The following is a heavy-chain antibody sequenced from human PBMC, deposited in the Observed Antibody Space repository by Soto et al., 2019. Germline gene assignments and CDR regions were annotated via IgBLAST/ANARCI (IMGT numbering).Heavy chain of an antibody. Sequence: QVQLVQSGAEVRKPGASVKVSCKASGYIFTNYAISWVRQAPGQGPEWMGWISGYNGDTNTHYSQKFQGRLTMSTDMSTTTAYMALRSLRSDDTAGYYCARDNDFWTGSFFDNWGQGTLVTVSS. CDR3: ARDNDFWTGSFFDN. V-gene: IGHV1-18*01. J-gene: IGHJ4*02. D-gene: IGHD3-3*01. CDR2: ISGYNGDTNT. CDR1: GYIFTNYA.